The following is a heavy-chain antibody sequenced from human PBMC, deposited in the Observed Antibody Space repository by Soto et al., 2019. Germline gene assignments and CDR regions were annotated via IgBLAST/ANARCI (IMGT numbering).Heavy chain of an antibody. Sequence: GGSLRLSCAASGFTFSSYGMHWVRQAPGKGLEWVAVIWYDGSNKYYADSVKGRFTISRDNSKNTLYLQMNSLRAEDTAVYYCARERLYYYDSSGLGYFDYWGQGTLVTVSS. J-gene: IGHJ4*02. CDR3: ARERLYYYDSSGLGYFDY. CDR2: IWYDGSNK. CDR1: GFTFSSYG. V-gene: IGHV3-33*01. D-gene: IGHD3-22*01.